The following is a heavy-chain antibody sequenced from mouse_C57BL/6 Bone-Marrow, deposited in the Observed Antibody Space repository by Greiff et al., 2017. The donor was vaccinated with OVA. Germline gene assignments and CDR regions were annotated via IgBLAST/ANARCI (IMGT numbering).Heavy chain of an antibody. J-gene: IGHJ2*01. CDR2: IDPENGDT. D-gene: IGHD1-1*02. V-gene: IGHV14-4*01. CDR3: TTLSMVRVDY. Sequence: VQLQQSGAELVRPGASVKLSCTASGFNIKDDYMHWVKQRPEQGLEWIGWIDPENGDTEYASKFQGKATITADTSSNTAYLQLSSLTSEDTAVYYCTTLSMVRVDYWGQGTTLTVSS. CDR1: GFNIKDDY.